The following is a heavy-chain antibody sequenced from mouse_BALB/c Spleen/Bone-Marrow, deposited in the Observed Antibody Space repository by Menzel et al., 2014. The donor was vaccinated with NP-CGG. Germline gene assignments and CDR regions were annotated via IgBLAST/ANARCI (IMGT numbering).Heavy chain of an antibody. J-gene: IGHJ2*01. CDR2: IYPYNGGT. Sequence: QLQQSGPELVKPGASVKISCKASGYTFTDYNMHWVKQSHGKSLEWIGYIYPYNGGTGYNQKFKSKATLTVDNSSSTAYMELRSLTSEDSAVYYCARLGRDYWGQGTTLTVSS. D-gene: IGHD4-1*01. V-gene: IGHV1S29*02. CDR3: ARLGRDY. CDR1: GYTFTDYN.